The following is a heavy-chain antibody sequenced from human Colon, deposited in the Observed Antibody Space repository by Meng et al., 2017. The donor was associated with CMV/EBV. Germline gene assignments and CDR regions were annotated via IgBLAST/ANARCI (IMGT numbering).Heavy chain of an antibody. J-gene: IGHJ4*01. V-gene: IGHV3-23*01. CDR3: AKHDTKYGYGRDYFEY. D-gene: IGHD5-18*01. Sequence: GESLKISCAASGFTFSNYGMSWVRQAPGKGLEWVSVISGNGGSTYYGDSVKGRFTISRDNSINTLYLQMRSLRAEDTAVYYCAKHDTKYGYGRDYFEYWGQGILVTVSS. CDR1: GFTFSNYG. CDR2: ISGNGGST.